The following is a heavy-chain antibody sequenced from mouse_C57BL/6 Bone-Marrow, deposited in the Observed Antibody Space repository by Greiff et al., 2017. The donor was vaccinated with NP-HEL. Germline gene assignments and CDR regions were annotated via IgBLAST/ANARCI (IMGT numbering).Heavy chain of an antibody. J-gene: IGHJ2*01. D-gene: IGHD1-1*01. CDR3: ARHGSSYVGDY. CDR2: ISSGGSYT. Sequence: VQLVESGGDLVKPGGSLKLSCAASGFTFSSYGMSWVRQTPDKRLEWVATISSGGSYTYYPDSVKGRFTISRDNAKNTLYLQMSSLKSEDTAMYYCARHGSSYVGDYWGQGTTLTVSS. V-gene: IGHV5-6*01. CDR1: GFTFSSYG.